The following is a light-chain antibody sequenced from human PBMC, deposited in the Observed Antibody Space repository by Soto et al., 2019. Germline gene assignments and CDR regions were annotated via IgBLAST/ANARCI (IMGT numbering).Light chain of an antibody. CDR3: QQRSNWPIT. CDR1: QSVSRK. V-gene: IGKV3-15*01. CDR2: DTS. Sequence: EILMTESPATESVAPGERAKLTCRASQSVSRKLAWYQHKPGQAPRLLIYDTSTRAADIPARFSGSGSGTDFTLTISSLQSEDFAVYYCQQRSNWPITFGQGTRLEIK. J-gene: IGKJ5*01.